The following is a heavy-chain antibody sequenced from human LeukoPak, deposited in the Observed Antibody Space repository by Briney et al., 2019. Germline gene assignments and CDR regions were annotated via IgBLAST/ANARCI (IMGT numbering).Heavy chain of an antibody. CDR1: GFTFSSYG. Sequence: PGGSLRLSCTASGFTFSSYGMNWVRQAPGTGLQWVSYISSGRPTINYADPVRGRFTVSRDNAKSTLYLQMNNLRVEDTAVYYCARGGAARPYYWGQGTLVTVSS. CDR2: ISSGRPTI. V-gene: IGHV3-48*04. CDR3: ARGGAARPYY. D-gene: IGHD6-6*01. J-gene: IGHJ4*02.